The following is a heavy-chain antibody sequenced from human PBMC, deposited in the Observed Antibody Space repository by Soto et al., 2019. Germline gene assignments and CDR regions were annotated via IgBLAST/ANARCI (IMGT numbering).Heavy chain of an antibody. CDR2: IYYSGST. CDR1: GGSISSYY. V-gene: IGHV4-59*01. Sequence: SETLSLTCTVSGGSISSYYWSWIRQPPGKGLEWIGYIYYSGSTNYNPSLKSRVTISVDTSKNQFSLKLSSVTAADTAVYYCARPRDGYRWYFDYWGQGTLVTVSS. D-gene: IGHD5-12*01. J-gene: IGHJ4*02. CDR3: ARPRDGYRWYFDY.